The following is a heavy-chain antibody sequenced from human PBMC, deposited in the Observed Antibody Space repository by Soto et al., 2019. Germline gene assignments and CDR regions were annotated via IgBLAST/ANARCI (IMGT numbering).Heavy chain of an antibody. CDR1: GGTFSSYA. V-gene: IGHV1-69*01. CDR2: IIPIFGTA. CDR3: ARIGGDSSGDYNPTPIWYFDL. D-gene: IGHD3-22*01. Sequence: QVQLVQSGAEVKKPGSSVKVSCKASGGTFSSYAISWVRQAPGQGLEWMGGIIPIFGTANYAQKFQGRVTITADESTSTAYMELSSLRSEDTAVYYCARIGGDSSGDYNPTPIWYFDLWGRGTLVTVSS. J-gene: IGHJ2*01.